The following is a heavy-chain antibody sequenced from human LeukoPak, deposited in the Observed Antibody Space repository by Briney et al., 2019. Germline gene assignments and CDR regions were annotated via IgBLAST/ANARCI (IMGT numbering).Heavy chain of an antibody. D-gene: IGHD2-2*01. CDR3: ARSNIVVVPPSFDP. CDR2: IWYDGSNK. CDR1: GFTFSSYG. Sequence: GGSLRLSCAASGFTFSSYGMHWVRQAPGKGLEWVAVIWYDGSNKYYADSVKGRFTISRDNSKNTLYLQMNSLRAEDTAVYYCARSNIVVVPPSFDPWGQGTLVTVSS. J-gene: IGHJ5*02. V-gene: IGHV3-33*01.